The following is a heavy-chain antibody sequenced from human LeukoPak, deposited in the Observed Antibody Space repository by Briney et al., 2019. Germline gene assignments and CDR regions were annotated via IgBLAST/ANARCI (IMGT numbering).Heavy chain of an antibody. J-gene: IGHJ4*02. CDR1: GGSFSGYY. V-gene: IGHV4-34*01. Sequence: SETLPLTCAVYGGSFSGYYWSWIRQPPGKGLEWIGEINHSGSTNYNPSLKSRVTISVDTSKNQFSLKLSSVTAADTAVYYCARVGSGYYYFDYWGQGTLVTVSS. D-gene: IGHD3-22*01. CDR3: ARVGSGYYYFDY. CDR2: INHSGST.